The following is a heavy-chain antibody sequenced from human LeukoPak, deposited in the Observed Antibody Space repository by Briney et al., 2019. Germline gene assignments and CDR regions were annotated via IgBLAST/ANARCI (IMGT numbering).Heavy chain of an antibody. Sequence: GRSLRLSCAASGFTFSSYAMSWVRQAPGKGLEWVSASGSGGSTYYADSVKGRFTISRDNSKNTLYLQMNSLRAEDTAVYYCAKVGRDIVVVVAATQDYYYMDVWGKGTTVTASS. D-gene: IGHD2-15*01. J-gene: IGHJ6*03. CDR3: AKVGRDIVVVVAATQDYYYMDV. V-gene: IGHV3-23*01. CDR1: GFTFSSYA. CDR2: SGSGGST.